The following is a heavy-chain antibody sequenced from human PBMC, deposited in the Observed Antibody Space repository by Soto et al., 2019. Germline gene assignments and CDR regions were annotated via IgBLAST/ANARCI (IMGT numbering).Heavy chain of an antibody. Sequence: GGSLRLSCEVSGFSLSGYGMHWVRQAPGQELEWVAVIWYDGTTKNYADSVKGRFTISRDSSKNTVHLQMHSLKVEDTAVYYCARDVDRTSHLNWFDPWGQGVMVTVSS. D-gene: IGHD5-12*01. CDR1: GFSLSGYG. CDR2: IWYDGTTK. J-gene: IGHJ5*02. CDR3: ARDVDRTSHLNWFDP. V-gene: IGHV3-33*01.